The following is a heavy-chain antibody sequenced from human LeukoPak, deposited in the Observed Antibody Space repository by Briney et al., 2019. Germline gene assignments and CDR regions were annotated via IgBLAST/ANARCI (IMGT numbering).Heavy chain of an antibody. CDR3: ARGSGSSWYDAFDI. D-gene: IGHD6-13*01. CDR1: GFTFSSYS. Sequence: GGSLRLSCAASGFTFSSYSMNWVRQAPGKGLEWVSSISSSSSYIYYADSVKGRFTISRDNAKNSLYLQMNSLRAEDTAVYYCARGSGSSWYDAFDIWGQETMVTVSS. V-gene: IGHV3-21*01. J-gene: IGHJ3*02. CDR2: ISSSSSYI.